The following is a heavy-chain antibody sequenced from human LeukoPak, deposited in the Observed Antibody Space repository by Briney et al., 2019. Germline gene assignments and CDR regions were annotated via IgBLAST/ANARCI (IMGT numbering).Heavy chain of an antibody. J-gene: IGHJ4*02. V-gene: IGHV7-4-1*02. Sequence: ASVKVSCKASGYTFSNHAMNWVRQAPGQGLEWMGWINTNTGNPTYALGFTGRFVFSLDTSVSTAYLQISSLKAEDTAVYYCARDWYTSSWANFDYWGQGTLVTVSS. D-gene: IGHD6-13*01. CDR2: INTNTGNP. CDR1: GYTFSNHA. CDR3: ARDWYTSSWANFDY.